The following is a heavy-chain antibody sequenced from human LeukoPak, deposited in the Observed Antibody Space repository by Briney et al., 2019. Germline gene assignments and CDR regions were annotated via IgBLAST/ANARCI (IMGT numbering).Heavy chain of an antibody. Sequence: SETLSLTCTVSGVSIGTSSYYWGWIRQPPGKGLEWIGSIFRTGSTYYSASLKSRLSISVDTSKNHIVLKLSSVTAADTAVYYCARRAISSNNWFDPWGQGTLVTVSS. V-gene: IGHV4-39*02. CDR2: IFRTGST. CDR3: ARRAISSNNWFDP. J-gene: IGHJ5*02. CDR1: GVSIGTSSYY.